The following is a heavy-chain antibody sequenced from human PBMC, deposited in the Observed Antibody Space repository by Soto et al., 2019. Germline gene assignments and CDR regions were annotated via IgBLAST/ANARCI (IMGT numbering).Heavy chain of an antibody. CDR3: ARCRDAFGFDS. CDR2: VNHSGEA. Sequence: SETLSLTCGVYGGSFRNYYWIWVRQPPGKGLEWIGEVNHSGEATYNPSLQSRITISLDTSGHHFSLKLTSVTAADTAVYYCARCRDAFGFDSWGQGTLVTVSS. CDR1: GGSFRNYY. D-gene: IGHD3-10*01. V-gene: IGHV4-34*10. J-gene: IGHJ4*02.